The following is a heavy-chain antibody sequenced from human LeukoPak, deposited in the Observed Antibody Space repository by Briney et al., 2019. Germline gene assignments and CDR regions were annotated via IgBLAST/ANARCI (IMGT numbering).Heavy chain of an antibody. V-gene: IGHV4-34*01. D-gene: IGHD4-17*01. CDR3: ARDPTTVTKGFDI. CDR1: GGSFSGYY. Sequence: SETLSLTCAVYGGSFSGYYWSWIRQPPGKGLEWIGEINHSGSTNYNPSLKSRVTISVDTSKNQFSLRMTSVTAADTAVYYCARDPTTVTKGFDIWGQGTMVTVSS. J-gene: IGHJ3*02. CDR2: INHSGST.